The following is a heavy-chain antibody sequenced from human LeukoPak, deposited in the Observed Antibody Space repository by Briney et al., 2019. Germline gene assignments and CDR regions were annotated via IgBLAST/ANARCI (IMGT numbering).Heavy chain of an antibody. V-gene: IGHV3-64D*09. Sequence: GGSLRLACSASGFPFSSYAMHWVRQAPGKGLEYVSAISDSGGSTYYADSVKGRFTISRDSSKNTLYLQMSSLRAEDTAVYFCVRGYSFAPDGMDDWGQGTTVTVSS. CDR3: VRGYSFAPDGMDD. CDR2: ISDSGGST. D-gene: IGHD2-15*01. J-gene: IGHJ6*02. CDR1: GFPFSSYA.